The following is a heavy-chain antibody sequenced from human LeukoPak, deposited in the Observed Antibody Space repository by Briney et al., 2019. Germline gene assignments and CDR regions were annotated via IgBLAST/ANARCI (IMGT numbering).Heavy chain of an antibody. CDR2: IHNTGST. CDR3: AKKGSGISYFDS. V-gene: IGHV4-28*01. J-gene: IGHJ4*02. CDR1: GYSISSANW. D-gene: IGHD3-10*01. Sequence: SETLSLTCAVSGYSISSANWWGWIRQSPGRGLEWIGYIHNTGSTHYNPSLTSRVTMSVDKSKNQFSLKLTSVTAVDTGVYYCAKKGSGISYFDSWGQGTLVAVSS.